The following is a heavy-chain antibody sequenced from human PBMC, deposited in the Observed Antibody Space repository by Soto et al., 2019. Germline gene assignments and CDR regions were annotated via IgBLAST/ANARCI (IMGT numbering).Heavy chain of an antibody. CDR1: GFTFSNAW. V-gene: IGHV3-15*01. Sequence: GGALRLSCAASGFTFSNAWVSWVRQAPGEGVEWVGRIKSKTDGGTTDYAAPVKGRFTISRDDSKNTLYLQMNSLKTEDTAVYYCTTDGYSSSWYGGPFDYWGQGTLVTVSS. D-gene: IGHD6-13*01. J-gene: IGHJ4*02. CDR2: IKSKTDGGTT. CDR3: TTDGYSSSWYGGPFDY.